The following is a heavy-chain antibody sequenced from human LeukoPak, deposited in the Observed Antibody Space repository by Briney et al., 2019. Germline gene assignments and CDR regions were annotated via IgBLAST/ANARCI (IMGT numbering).Heavy chain of an antibody. CDR1: GGSISSHY. V-gene: IGHV4-59*11. CDR3: ARVLCSGGSCYFDY. D-gene: IGHD2-15*01. Sequence: SETLSLTCTVSGGSISSHYWTWIRQSPVKGLEWIGDISNSGSTSYNPSLKSRVTISIDTSKNQFSLKLSSVTAADTAVYYCARVLCSGGSCYFDYWGQGTLVTVSS. J-gene: IGHJ4*02. CDR2: ISNSGST.